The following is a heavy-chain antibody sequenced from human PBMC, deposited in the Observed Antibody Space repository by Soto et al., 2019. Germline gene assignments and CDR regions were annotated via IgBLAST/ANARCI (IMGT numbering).Heavy chain of an antibody. J-gene: IGHJ6*03. Sequence: GGSLRLSCAASGFTFSSYAMSWVRQAPGKGLEWVSAISGSGGSTYYADSVKGRFTISRDNSKNTLYLQMNSLRAEDTAVYYCAKDRYYYGSGSYYSYYYYYMDVWGKGTTVTVSS. CDR2: ISGSGGST. CDR1: GFTFSSYA. CDR3: AKDRYYYGSGSYYSYYYYYMDV. V-gene: IGHV3-23*01. D-gene: IGHD3-10*01.